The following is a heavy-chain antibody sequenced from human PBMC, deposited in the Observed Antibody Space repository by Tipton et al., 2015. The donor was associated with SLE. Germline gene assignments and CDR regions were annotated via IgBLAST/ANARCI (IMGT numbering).Heavy chain of an antibody. V-gene: IGHV3-20*03. J-gene: IGHJ6*02. D-gene: IGHD3-10*01. CDR3: ARDLYPYGVEV. Sequence: WIRQPPGKGLEWVSGINWNGGSTGYGDSVKGRFTISRDNAEKSLYLQMNGLRAEDTALYYCARDLYPYGVEVWGQGTTVTVSS. CDR2: INWNGGST.